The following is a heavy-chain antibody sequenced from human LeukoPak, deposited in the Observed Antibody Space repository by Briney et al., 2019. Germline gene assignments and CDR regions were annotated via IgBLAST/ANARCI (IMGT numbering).Heavy chain of an antibody. D-gene: IGHD3-22*01. CDR3: ARSKDYYDSSGSYSDYFDY. J-gene: IGHJ4*02. CDR1: GFTFSSYS. Sequence: PGGSLRLSCAASGFTFSSYSMNWVRQAPGKGLEWVSYISSSSSTIYYADSVKGRFTISRDNAKNSLYLQMNSLRAEDTAVYYCARSKDYYDSSGSYSDYFDYWGQGTLVTVSS. CDR2: ISSSSSTI. V-gene: IGHV3-48*04.